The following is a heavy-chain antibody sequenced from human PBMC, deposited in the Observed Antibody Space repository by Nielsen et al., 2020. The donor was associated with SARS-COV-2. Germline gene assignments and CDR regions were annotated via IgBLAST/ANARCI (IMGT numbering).Heavy chain of an antibody. CDR3: ARDRYRSIAAAGTGRKDYYYGMDV. Sequence: GGSLRLSCAASGFTVSSNYMSWVRQAPGKGLEWVSVIYSCGSTYYADSVKGRFTISRDNSKNTLYLQMNSLRAEDTAVYYCARDRYRSIAAAGTGRKDYYYGMDVWGQGTTVTVSS. V-gene: IGHV3-66*03. CDR2: IYSCGST. J-gene: IGHJ6*02. CDR1: GFTVSSNY. D-gene: IGHD6-13*01.